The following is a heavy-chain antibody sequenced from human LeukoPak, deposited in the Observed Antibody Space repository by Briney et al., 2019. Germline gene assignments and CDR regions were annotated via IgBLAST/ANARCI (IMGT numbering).Heavy chain of an antibody. CDR3: ARGYDGDY. J-gene: IGHJ4*02. CDR1: GYTFTDYY. CDR2: INPKSGGA. D-gene: IGHD1-1*01. V-gene: IGHV1-2*06. Sequence: ASVKVSCKTSGYTFTDYYIHWVRQAPGQGLEWMGRINPKSGGANFAQKYQGRVTMTRDTSIGTAYMGLNRLTSDDTAVFYCARGYDGDYWGQGTLVTVSS.